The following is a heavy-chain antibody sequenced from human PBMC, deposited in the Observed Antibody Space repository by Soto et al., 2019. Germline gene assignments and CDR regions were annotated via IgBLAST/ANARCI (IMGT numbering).Heavy chain of an antibody. CDR3: ARGCSGGSCYLYGMDV. Sequence: QVQLQESGPGLVKPSQTLSLTCTVSGGSISSGGYYWSWIRQHPGKGLEWIGYIYYSGSTYYNPSLKSRVTISVDTSKNQFSLKLSSVTAADTAVYYCARGCSGGSCYLYGMDVWGQGTTVTVSS. J-gene: IGHJ6*02. D-gene: IGHD2-15*01. V-gene: IGHV4-31*03. CDR1: GGSISSGGYY. CDR2: IYYSGST.